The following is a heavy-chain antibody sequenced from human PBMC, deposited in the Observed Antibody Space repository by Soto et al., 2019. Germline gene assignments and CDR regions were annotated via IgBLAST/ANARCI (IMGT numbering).Heavy chain of an antibody. Sequence: QVQLVESGGGVVQPGKSLRLSCAASGFTFSGNGMHWVRQGPGKGLEWMASIAFDGSKVYYADSVQGRFTISRDNSNSRLDLQMNSLRAEDTAIYYCARDVGDYAFFDWGQGALVTVSS. J-gene: IGHJ4*02. V-gene: IGHV3-33*05. D-gene: IGHD3-16*01. CDR1: GFTFSGNG. CDR2: IAFDGSKV. CDR3: ARDVGDYAFFD.